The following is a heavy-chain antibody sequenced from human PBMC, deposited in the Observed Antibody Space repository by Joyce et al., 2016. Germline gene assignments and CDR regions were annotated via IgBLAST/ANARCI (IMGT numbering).Heavy chain of an antibody. Sequence: QVQLQQWGAGLLKPSETLSLTCTISGGSFGNYYWAWIRQTPGKGLEWVGEISYSGSNTTYNPSLKSRVAISIDKSKNQFSLRLNSVTAADTAVYYCARGWSSNYYFDIWGHGTLVTVSS. CDR1: GGSFGNYY. CDR2: ISYSGSNT. CDR3: ARGWSSNYYFDI. V-gene: IGHV4-34*01. D-gene: IGHD4-11*01. J-gene: IGHJ2*01.